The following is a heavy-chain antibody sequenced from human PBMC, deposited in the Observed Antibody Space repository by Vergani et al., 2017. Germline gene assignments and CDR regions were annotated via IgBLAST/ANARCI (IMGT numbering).Heavy chain of an antibody. Sequence: QVQLQESGPGLVKPSGTLSLTCAVSGGSISSSNWWSWVRQPPGKGLEWIGEIYRSGSTNYNPSLKSLVTIAVDKSKNQFSLKLSSVTTADTAVYYCARLLGDCSSASCYDYWGQGTLVTVSS. CDR1: GGSISSSNW. V-gene: IGHV4-4*02. D-gene: IGHD2-2*01. CDR2: IYRSGST. J-gene: IGHJ4*02. CDR3: ARLLGDCSSASCYDY.